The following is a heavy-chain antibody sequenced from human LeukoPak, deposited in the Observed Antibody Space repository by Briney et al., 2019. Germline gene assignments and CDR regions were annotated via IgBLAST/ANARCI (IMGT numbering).Heavy chain of an antibody. CDR1: GYTFTGYY. CDR3: ARGGRRLIVVVPAPPDWFDP. D-gene: IGHD2-2*01. Sequence: ASVTVSFKASGYTFTGYYMHWVRQAPGQGLEWMGWINPNSGGTNYAQKFQGRVTMTRDTSKNQFFLKLSSVTAADTAVYYCARGGRRLIVVVPAPPDWFDPWGQGTLVTVSS. V-gene: IGHV1-2*02. CDR2: INPNSGGT. J-gene: IGHJ5*02.